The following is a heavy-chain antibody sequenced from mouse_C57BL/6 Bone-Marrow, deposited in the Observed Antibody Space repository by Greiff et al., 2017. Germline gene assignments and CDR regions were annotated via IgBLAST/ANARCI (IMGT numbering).Heavy chain of an antibody. CDR1: GFTFSSYA. V-gene: IGHV5-4*03. CDR2: ISDGGSYT. CDR3: ARGGYAKDY. Sequence: EVKVEESGGGLVKPGGSLKLSCAASGFTFSSYAMSWVRQTPEKRLEWVATISDGGSYTYYPDNVKGRFTISRDNAKNNLYLQMSHLKSEDTAMYYCARGGYAKDYWGRGTSVTVSA. J-gene: IGHJ4*01.